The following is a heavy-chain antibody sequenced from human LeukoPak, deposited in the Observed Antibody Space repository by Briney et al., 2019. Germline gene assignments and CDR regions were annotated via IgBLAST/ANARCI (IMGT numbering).Heavy chain of an antibody. CDR2: FDPEDGET. CDR1: GYTLTELS. J-gene: IGHJ2*01. Sequence: GASVKVSCKVSGYTLTELSMHWVRQAPGKGLEWRGGFDPEDGETIYAQKFQGRVTMTEDTSTDTAYMELSSLRSEDTAVYYCATHHRPPPGATDGYFDLWGRGTLVTVSS. V-gene: IGHV1-24*01. D-gene: IGHD1-26*01. CDR3: ATHHRPPPGATDGYFDL.